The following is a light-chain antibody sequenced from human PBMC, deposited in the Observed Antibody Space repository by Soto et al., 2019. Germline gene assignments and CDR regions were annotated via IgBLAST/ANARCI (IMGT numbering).Light chain of an antibody. CDR2: AAS. V-gene: IGKV1-39*01. CDR1: QSISSY. Sequence: DIQMTQSPSSLSASVGDRVTITCXSSQSISSYLNWYQQKPGKAPKLLIYAASSLQSGVPSRFSGSGSGTDFTLTISSLQPEDFATYYCQQSYSTPPGTFGQGTKVDIK. J-gene: IGKJ1*01. CDR3: QQSYSTPPGT.